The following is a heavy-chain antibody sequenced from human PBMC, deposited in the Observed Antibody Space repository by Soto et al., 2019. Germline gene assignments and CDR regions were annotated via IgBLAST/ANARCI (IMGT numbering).Heavy chain of an antibody. CDR1: GFIFDDYA. CDR2: ITWNSDTI. J-gene: IGHJ3*02. CDR3: AKVVLWVGDTPTHAFDI. D-gene: IGHD2-21*01. Sequence: EMELVESGGGLVQPGRSLRLACAASGFIFDDYAMHWVRQAPGKGLEWVSGITWNSDTIYYADSVKGRFTISRDNAKNALYLQMNSLRAEDTALYYCAKVVLWVGDTPTHAFDICGQGKMVTVSS. V-gene: IGHV3-9*01.